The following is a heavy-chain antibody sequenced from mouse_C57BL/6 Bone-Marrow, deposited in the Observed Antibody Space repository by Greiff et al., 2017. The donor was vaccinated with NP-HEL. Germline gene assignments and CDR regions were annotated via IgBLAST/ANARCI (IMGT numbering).Heavy chain of an antibody. CDR1: GYAFTNYL. V-gene: IGHV1-54*01. D-gene: IGHD1-2*01. CDR3: ARDYYGFYWYFDV. J-gene: IGHJ1*03. CDR2: INPGSGGT. Sequence: QVQLQQSGAELVRPGTSVKVSCKASGYAFTNYLIEWVKQRPGQGLEWIGVINPGSGGTNYNEKFKGKATLTADKSSSTAYMQLSSLTSEDSAVYFCARDYYGFYWYFDVWGKGTTVTVSS.